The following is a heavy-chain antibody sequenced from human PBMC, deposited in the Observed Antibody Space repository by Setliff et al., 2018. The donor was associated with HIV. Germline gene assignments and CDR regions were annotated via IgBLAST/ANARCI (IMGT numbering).Heavy chain of an antibody. Sequence: SETLSLTCSVSGVSVGSGDYYWHWIRQHPEKALEWIGYIFLSGDTYYNPSLKSRISMSVDTSKNQFSLELTSLTAADTAVYYCATRPRIAARPFDYWGQGMLVTVS. CDR1: GVSVGSGDYY. CDR3: ATRPRIAARPFDY. D-gene: IGHD6-6*01. CDR2: IFLSGDT. J-gene: IGHJ4*02. V-gene: IGHV4-31*03.